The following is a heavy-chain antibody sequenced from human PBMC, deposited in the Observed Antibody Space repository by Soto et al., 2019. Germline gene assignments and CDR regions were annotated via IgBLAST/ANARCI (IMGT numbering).Heavy chain of an antibody. V-gene: IGHV3-23*01. CDR2: LSGSGSTT. D-gene: IGHD3-3*01. J-gene: IGHJ4*02. CDR3: AKRGLYFDFMLGG. CDR1: GFTFRSYA. Sequence: EVQLLESGGGLVQAGGSLRLSCAASGFTFRSYAMSWVRQAPGKGLEWVSTLSGSGSTTHYAEYVKGRFTISRDNSRSKIYLQMNSLRAEDKAIFYCAKRGLYFDFMLGGWGQGTLVTVSS.